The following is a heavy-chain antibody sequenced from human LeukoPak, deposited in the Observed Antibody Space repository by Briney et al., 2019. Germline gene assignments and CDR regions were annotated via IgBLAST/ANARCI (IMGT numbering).Heavy chain of an antibody. V-gene: IGHV3-7*01. D-gene: IGHD6-13*01. CDR1: GFTFSSYW. CDR2: IKQDGSEK. Sequence: GGSLRLSCAASGFTFSSYWMSWVRQAPGKGLEWVGSIKQDGSEKYYVDSVEGRFTISRDNAKNSLYLQMNSLRAEDTAVYYCARDPVIAAAGDDALDIWGQGTMVIVSS. J-gene: IGHJ3*02. CDR3: ARDPVIAAAGDDALDI.